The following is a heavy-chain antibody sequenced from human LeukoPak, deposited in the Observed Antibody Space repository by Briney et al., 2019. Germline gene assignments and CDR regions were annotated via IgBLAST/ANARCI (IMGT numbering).Heavy chain of an antibody. J-gene: IGHJ4*02. CDR1: GGSFSGYY. V-gene: IGHV4-34*01. CDR3: ARRRAYYDSSGYYSL. CDR2: INHSGST. D-gene: IGHD3-22*01. Sequence: SETLSLTCAVYGGSFSGYYWSWIRQPPGKGLEWIGEINHSGSTNYNPSLKGRVTISVDTSRNQFSLKLSSVTAADTAVYYCARRRAYYDSSGYYSLWGQGTLVTVSS.